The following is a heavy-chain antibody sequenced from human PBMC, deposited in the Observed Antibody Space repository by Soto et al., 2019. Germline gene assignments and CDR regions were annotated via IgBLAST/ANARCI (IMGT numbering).Heavy chain of an antibody. V-gene: IGHV4-38-2*02. CDR3: ARDTVVPAAIPPYYFDY. CDR1: GYSISSGYY. D-gene: IGHD2-2*02. Sequence: SETLSLTCAVSGYSISSGYYWGWIWQPPGKGLEWIGSIYHSGSTYYNPSLKSRVTISVDTSKNQFSLKLSSVTAADTAVYYCARDTVVPAAIPPYYFDYWGQGTLVTVSS. J-gene: IGHJ4*02. CDR2: IYHSGST.